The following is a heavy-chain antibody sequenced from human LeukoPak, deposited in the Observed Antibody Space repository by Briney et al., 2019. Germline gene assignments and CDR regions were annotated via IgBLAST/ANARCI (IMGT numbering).Heavy chain of an antibody. Sequence: PGGSLRLSCAASRFTFSSYAMHWVRQAPGKGLEWVAVISYDGKNKYYADSVKGRFTISRDTSKNTLYLQMNSLRTEDTADYYCARDLPIYCSSTSCYAVGDYWGQGTLVTVSS. CDR3: ARDLPIYCSSTSCYAVGDY. CDR1: RFTFSSYA. D-gene: IGHD2-2*01. J-gene: IGHJ4*02. CDR2: ISYDGKNK. V-gene: IGHV3-30*04.